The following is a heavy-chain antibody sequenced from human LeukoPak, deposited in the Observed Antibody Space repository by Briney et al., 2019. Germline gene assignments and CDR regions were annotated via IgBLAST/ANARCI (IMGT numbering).Heavy chain of an antibody. Sequence: PGGSLRLSCAASGFSFSNYWMSWVRQAPGKGLEWVANIKEDGSEKYYVDSVKGRFTISRDNARNSLYLQMNSLRAEDTAVYYCARDSSGWHPLDYWGQGTLVTVSS. J-gene: IGHJ4*02. CDR2: IKEDGSEK. CDR1: GFSFSNYW. V-gene: IGHV3-7*05. CDR3: ARDSSGWHPLDY. D-gene: IGHD6-19*01.